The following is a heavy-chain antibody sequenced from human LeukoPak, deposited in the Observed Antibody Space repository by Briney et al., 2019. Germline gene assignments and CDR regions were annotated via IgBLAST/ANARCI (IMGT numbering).Heavy chain of an antibody. V-gene: IGHV4-59*01. D-gene: IGHD4-23*01. J-gene: IGHJ4*02. CDR1: GGSISNYY. Sequence: SSETLSLTCSVSGGSISNYYWSWIRQPPGKGLEWIGYIYYSGSTNYNPSLKSRVTISVDTSKNQFSLKLSSVTAADTAVYYCAALTTVVTFDYWGQGTLVTVSS. CDR2: IYYSGST. CDR3: AALTTVVTFDY.